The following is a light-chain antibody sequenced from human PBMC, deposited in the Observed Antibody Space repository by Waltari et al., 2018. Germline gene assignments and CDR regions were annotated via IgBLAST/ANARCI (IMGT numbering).Light chain of an antibody. Sequence: EIVLTQSPATLPSSPGERATLSCRASQSVGTSLAWYQQKPGQAPRILIWDASNRARGTPARFSGSGSATDFTLTISGLEPEDFAVYYCQQRSNWPPELTFGGGTKVEIK. CDR1: QSVGTS. CDR2: DAS. V-gene: IGKV3-11*01. CDR3: QQRSNWPPELT. J-gene: IGKJ4*01.